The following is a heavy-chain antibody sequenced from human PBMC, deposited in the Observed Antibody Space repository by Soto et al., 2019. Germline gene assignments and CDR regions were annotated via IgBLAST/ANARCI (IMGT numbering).Heavy chain of an antibody. J-gene: IGHJ5*02. CDR2: IYYSGST. Sequence: SELSLTCTVSGGSISSYYWSWIRQPPGKGLEWIGYIYYSGSTNYNPSLKSRVTISVDTSKNQFSLKLSSVTAADTAVYYCARHEGWFDPWGQGTLVTVSS. CDR3: ARHEGWFDP. CDR1: GGSISSYY. V-gene: IGHV4-59*08.